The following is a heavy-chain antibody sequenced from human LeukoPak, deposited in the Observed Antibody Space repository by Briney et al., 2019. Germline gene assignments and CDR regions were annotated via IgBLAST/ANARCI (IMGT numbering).Heavy chain of an antibody. CDR3: ARLVGGRALLRSFYFDY. V-gene: IGHV4-59*01. Sequence: SETLSLTCTVSGGSISSYYWSWIRQPPGKGLEWIGYIHYSGSTNYNPPLKSRVTISVDTSKNQFSLKLSSVTAADTAVYYCARLVGGRALLRSFYFDYWGQGTLVTVSS. D-gene: IGHD2-15*01. CDR1: GGSISSYY. J-gene: IGHJ4*02. CDR2: IHYSGST.